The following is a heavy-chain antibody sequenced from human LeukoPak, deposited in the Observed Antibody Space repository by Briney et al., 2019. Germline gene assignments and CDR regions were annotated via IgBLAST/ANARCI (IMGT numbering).Heavy chain of an antibody. CDR2: IIPIFGTA. Sequence: ASVKVSCKASGGTFSSYAISWVRQAPGQGLEWMGGIIPIFGTANYAQKFQGRVTITADESMSTAYMELSSLRSEDTAVYYCARDSPASGSTLLDYWGQGTLVTVSS. V-gene: IGHV1-69*13. CDR3: ARDSPASGSTLLDY. CDR1: GGTFSSYA. J-gene: IGHJ4*02. D-gene: IGHD3-10*01.